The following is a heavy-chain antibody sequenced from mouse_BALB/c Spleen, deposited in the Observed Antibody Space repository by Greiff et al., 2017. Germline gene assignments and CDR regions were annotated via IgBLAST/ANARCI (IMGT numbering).Heavy chain of an antibody. D-gene: IGHD2-3*01. CDR3: ARVYDGYYMAMDY. CDR1: GYTFTSYV. Sequence: EVKLVESGPELVKPGASVKMSCKASGYTFTSYVMHWVKQKPGQGLEWIGYINPYNDGTKYNEKFKGKATLTSDKSSSTAYMELSSLTSEDSAVYYCARVYDGYYMAMDYWGQGTSVTVSS. CDR2: INPYNDGT. V-gene: IGHV1-14*01. J-gene: IGHJ4*01.